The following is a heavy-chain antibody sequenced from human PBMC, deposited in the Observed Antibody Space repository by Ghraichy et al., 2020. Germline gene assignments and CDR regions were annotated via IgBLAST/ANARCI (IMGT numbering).Heavy chain of an antibody. D-gene: IGHD6-13*01. CDR2: IYKSGYT. J-gene: IGHJ2*01. CDR3: ARDDGSWHQLNWYFDL. V-gene: IGHV4-61*02. CDR1: GGSTNSGGYS. Sequence: SETLSLTCTVSGGSTNSGGYSWNWIRQPAGKALEWIGRIYKSGYTTYNPSLTSRVTMSIDTSKNQFSLTLSSVTAADTAVYYCARDDGSWHQLNWYFDLWGRGTLVTVSS.